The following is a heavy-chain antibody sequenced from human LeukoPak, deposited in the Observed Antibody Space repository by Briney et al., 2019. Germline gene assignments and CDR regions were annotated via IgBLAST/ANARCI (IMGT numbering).Heavy chain of an antibody. V-gene: IGHV1-69*13. CDR1: GYTFTSYG. D-gene: IGHD1-26*01. J-gene: IGHJ5*02. CDR3: ARVTHAELSTWFDP. CDR2: IIPIFGSS. Sequence: SVKVSCKASGYTFTSYGISWVRQAPGQGLEWMGGIIPIFGSSNYAQKFQGRVTITADESTTTAYMELSSLRSEDTAVYYCARVTHAELSTWFDPWGQGTLVTVSS.